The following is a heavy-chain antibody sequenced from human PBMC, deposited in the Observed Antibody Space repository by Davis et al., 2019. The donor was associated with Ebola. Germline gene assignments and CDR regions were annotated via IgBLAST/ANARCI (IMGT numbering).Heavy chain of an antibody. CDR1: GFTFRSFW. V-gene: IGHV3-7*01. CDR2: MNQDGSQI. CDR3: ARVIHFPGIVTDV. D-gene: IGHD3-16*02. J-gene: IGHJ6*02. Sequence: PGGSLRLSCEGSGFTFRSFWMSWVRQAPGKGLEWVANMNQDGSQIYYLGSVKGRFTISRDNARGSFFLQMDSLRAEDTPVYHCARVIHFPGIVTDVWGQGATVTVSS.